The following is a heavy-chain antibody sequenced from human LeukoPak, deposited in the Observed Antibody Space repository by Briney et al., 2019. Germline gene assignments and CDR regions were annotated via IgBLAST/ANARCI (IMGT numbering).Heavy chain of an antibody. CDR1: GFTFSSYS. CDR2: ISSSSSYI. D-gene: IGHD4-17*01. CDR3: ARDDNSDYGDYVLDY. V-gene: IGHV3-21*01. J-gene: IGHJ4*02. Sequence: GGSLRLSCAASGFTFSSYSMNWVRQAPGKGLEWVSSISSSSSYIYYADSVKGRFTISRDNSKNTLYLQMNSLRAEDTAVYYCARDDNSDYGDYVLDYWGQGTLVTVSS.